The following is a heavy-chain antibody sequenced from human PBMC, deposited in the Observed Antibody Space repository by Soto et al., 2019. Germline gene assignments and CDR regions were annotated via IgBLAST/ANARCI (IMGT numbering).Heavy chain of an antibody. Sequence: EVQLVESGGGLVKPGGSLRLSCAASGFTFSSYSMNWVRQAPGKGLEWVSSISSSSSYIYYADSVKGRFTISRDNAKNSLYLQMNSLRAEDTAVYYCARDSSGWSEAEYFQHWSQGTLVTVSS. CDR3: ARDSSGWSEAEYFQH. D-gene: IGHD6-19*01. J-gene: IGHJ1*01. CDR1: GFTFSSYS. V-gene: IGHV3-21*01. CDR2: ISSSSSYI.